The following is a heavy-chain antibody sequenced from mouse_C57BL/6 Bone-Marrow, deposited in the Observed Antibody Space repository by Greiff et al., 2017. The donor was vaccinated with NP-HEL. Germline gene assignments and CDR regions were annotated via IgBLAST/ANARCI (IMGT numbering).Heavy chain of an antibody. CDR2: IYPGSGST. CDR1: GYTFTSYW. Sequence: QVQLQQSGAELVKPGASVKMSCKASGYTFTSYWITWVKQRPGQGLEWIGDIYPGSGSTNYNEKFKSKATLTVDTSSSTAYMQLSSLTSEDSAVYYCARDYGNYKYFDYWGQGTTLTVSS. CDR3: ARDYGNYKYFDY. D-gene: IGHD2-1*01. V-gene: IGHV1-55*01. J-gene: IGHJ2*01.